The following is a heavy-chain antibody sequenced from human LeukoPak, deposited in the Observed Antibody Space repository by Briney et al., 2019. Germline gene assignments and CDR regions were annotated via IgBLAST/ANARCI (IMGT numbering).Heavy chain of an antibody. CDR2: ISAYNGNT. CDR1: GYTFTSYG. V-gene: IGHV1-18*01. D-gene: IGHD4-11*01. Sequence: ASVKVSCKASGYTFTSYGISWVRQAPGQGLEWMGWISAYNGNTNYAQKLQGRVTMTTDTSTSTAYTELRSLRSDDTAVYYCARGGGSMTTVTNVDYWGQGTLVTVSS. J-gene: IGHJ4*02. CDR3: ARGGGSMTTVTNVDY.